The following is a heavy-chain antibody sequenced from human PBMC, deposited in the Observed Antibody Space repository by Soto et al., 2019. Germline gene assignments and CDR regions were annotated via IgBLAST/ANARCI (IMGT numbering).Heavy chain of an antibody. V-gene: IGHV1-18*01. Sequence: QVHLVQSGAAVKKPGASVQVSCKGSGYTFTSYGITWVRQAPGQGLEWMGWISAHNGNTDYAQKLQGRVTVTRDTSTSTAYMELSSLRSDDTAVYYCARGRYGDYWGQGALVTVSS. CDR1: GYTFTSYG. CDR2: ISAHNGNT. J-gene: IGHJ4*02. CDR3: ARGRYGDY. D-gene: IGHD1-1*01.